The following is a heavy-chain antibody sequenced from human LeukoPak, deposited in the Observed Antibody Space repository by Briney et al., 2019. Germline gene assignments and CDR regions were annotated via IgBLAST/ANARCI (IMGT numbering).Heavy chain of an antibody. Sequence: GASVKVSCKASGGTFSSYAISWVRQAPGRGLEWMGGIIPIFGTANYAQKFQGRVTITTDESTSTAYMELSSLRSEDTAVYYCARARYSSSPLRGYYYYMDVWGKGTTVTVSS. CDR1: GGTFSSYA. J-gene: IGHJ6*03. D-gene: IGHD6-6*01. V-gene: IGHV1-69*05. CDR3: ARARYSSSPLRGYYYYMDV. CDR2: IIPIFGTA.